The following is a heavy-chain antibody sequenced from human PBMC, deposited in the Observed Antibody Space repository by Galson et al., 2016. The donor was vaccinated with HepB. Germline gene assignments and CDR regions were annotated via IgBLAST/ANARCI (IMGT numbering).Heavy chain of an antibody. D-gene: IGHD1-14*01. Sequence: SVKVSCKASGYTFTRYRILWVRQAPGQSLEWMGWINVGNGITKYSEKVQGRVTITSDTSASTVHMELSSLISGDTAVYYWARDGEPLYDYGMDVWGQGTMVTVSS. V-gene: IGHV1-3*01. CDR1: GYTFTRYR. CDR3: ARDGEPLYDYGMDV. CDR2: INVGNGIT. J-gene: IGHJ6*02.